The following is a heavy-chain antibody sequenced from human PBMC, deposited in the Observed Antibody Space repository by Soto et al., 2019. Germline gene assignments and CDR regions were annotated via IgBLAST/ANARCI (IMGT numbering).Heavy chain of an antibody. Sequence: HPGGSLRLSCAASGFTVSSNYMSWVRQAPGKGLEWVSVIYSGGSTYYADSVKGRFTISRDNSENTLYLQMNSLRAEDTAVYYCARTCSGGTCSFDYWCQGTLVTVSS. D-gene: IGHD2-15*01. CDR1: GFTVSSNY. V-gene: IGHV3-66*01. CDR2: IYSGGST. CDR3: ARTCSGGTCSFDY. J-gene: IGHJ4*02.